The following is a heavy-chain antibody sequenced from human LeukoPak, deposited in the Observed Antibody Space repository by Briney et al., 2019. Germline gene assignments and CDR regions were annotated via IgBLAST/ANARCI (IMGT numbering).Heavy chain of an antibody. Sequence: GGSLRLSCTASGFDFSNSFMSWIRQAPGKGLEWISYISSRSTTIYYADSVKGRFTISRDNAKNTVYLQMNNLRVDDTAVFYCGKGSLAVPATPLDFWGQGTLVTVSP. CDR1: GFDFSNSF. CDR2: ISSRSTTI. CDR3: GKGSLAVPATPLDF. V-gene: IGHV3-11*01. D-gene: IGHD2-15*01. J-gene: IGHJ4*02.